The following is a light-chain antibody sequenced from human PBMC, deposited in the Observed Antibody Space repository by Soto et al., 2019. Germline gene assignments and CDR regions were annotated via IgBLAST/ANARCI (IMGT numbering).Light chain of an antibody. J-gene: IGKJ5*01. V-gene: IGKV1-33*01. CDR2: GAF. CDR1: HDISNY. Sequence: DIQMTQSPSSLSASVGDRVTITCQANHDISNYLNWYQQKPGKAPKLLIYGAFNLETGVPSRFSGSRYGTDYTFTIISLQTEDIATYYCQQYENLPITCGKGTRLEIK. CDR3: QQYENLPIT.